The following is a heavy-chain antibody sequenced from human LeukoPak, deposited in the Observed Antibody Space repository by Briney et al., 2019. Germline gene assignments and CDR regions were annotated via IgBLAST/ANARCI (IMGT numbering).Heavy chain of an antibody. CDR1: GYTFTSYY. D-gene: IGHD3-22*01. CDR2: INPSGGST. V-gene: IGHV1-46*01. Sequence: ASVKVSCKASGYTFTSYYMHWVRQAPGQGLEWMGIINPSGGSTSYAQKFQGRVTITRDTSASTAYMELSSLRSEDTAVYYCARGRLYDSSGYHMIAYWGQGTLVTVSS. CDR3: ARGRLYDSSGYHMIAY. J-gene: IGHJ4*02.